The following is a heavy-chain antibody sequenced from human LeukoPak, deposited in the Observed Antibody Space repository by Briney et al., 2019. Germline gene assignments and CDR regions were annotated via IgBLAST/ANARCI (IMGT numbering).Heavy chain of an antibody. V-gene: IGHV4-38-2*02. CDR2: MYNSVSI. D-gene: IGHD6-6*01. CDR1: GYSIRNGDY. J-gene: IGHJ4*02. Sequence: PSETLSLTCIVSGYSIRNGDYWGWLRQSPGKGLEWIASMYNSVSIHYNPSLKSRVTILVDTSKNEFSLKMRSVTAADTAVYYCARNSSSGFFDYWGQGTLATVSS. CDR3: ARNSSSGFFDY.